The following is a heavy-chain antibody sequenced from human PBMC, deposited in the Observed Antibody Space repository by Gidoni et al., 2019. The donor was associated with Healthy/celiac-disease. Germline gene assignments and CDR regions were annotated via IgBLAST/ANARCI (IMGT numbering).Heavy chain of an antibody. CDR3: ARDGEIAVAGSYWFDP. CDR1: GGTFSSYA. J-gene: IGHJ5*02. V-gene: IGHV1-69*04. D-gene: IGHD6-19*01. CDR2: IIPIFGIA. Sequence: QVQLVQSGAEVKKPGSAVKVSCKASGGTFSSYAISWVRQAPGQGLEWMGRIIPIFGIANYAQKFHGRVTITADKSTSTAYMELSSLRSEDTAVYYCARDGEIAVAGSYWFDPWGQGTLVTVSS.